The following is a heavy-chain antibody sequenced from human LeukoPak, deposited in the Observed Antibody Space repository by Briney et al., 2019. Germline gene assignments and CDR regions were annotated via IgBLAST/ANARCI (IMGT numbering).Heavy chain of an antibody. Sequence: SETLSLTCAVYGGSFSGYYWSWIRQPPGKGLEWIGEISHSGSTNYNPSLKSRVTISVDTSKNQFSLKLSSVTAADTAVYYCASVVVPAAMEFDYYGMDVWGQGTTVTVSS. CDR3: ASVVVPAAMEFDYYGMDV. J-gene: IGHJ6*02. CDR1: GGSFSGYY. D-gene: IGHD2-2*01. CDR2: ISHSGST. V-gene: IGHV4-34*01.